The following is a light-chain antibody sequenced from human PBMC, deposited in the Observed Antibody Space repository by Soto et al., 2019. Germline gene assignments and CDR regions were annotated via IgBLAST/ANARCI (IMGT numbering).Light chain of an antibody. CDR2: DAS. Sequence: DIQMTQSPSTLSASVGDRVTITGRASQSISSWLAWYQQKPGKAPKLLIYDASSLESGVPSRFRGSGSGTEFTLTISSLKPDDFATYYCQQYNSYAWTFGQGTKVDIK. J-gene: IGKJ1*01. V-gene: IGKV1-5*01. CDR3: QQYNSYAWT. CDR1: QSISSW.